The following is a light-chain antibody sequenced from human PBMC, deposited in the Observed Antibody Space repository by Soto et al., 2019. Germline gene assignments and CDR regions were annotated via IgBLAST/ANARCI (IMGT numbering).Light chain of an antibody. CDR1: SSDGGGYNY. V-gene: IGLV2-14*01. CDR3: SSYTSSSPLYV. J-gene: IGLJ1*01. Sequence: QSALTQPASVSGSPGQSITISCTGTSSDGGGYNYVSWYQQHPGKAPKLMIYDVSNRPSGVSNRFSGSKSGNTASLTISGLQAEDEADYYCSSYTSSSPLYVFGTGTKLTLL. CDR2: DVS.